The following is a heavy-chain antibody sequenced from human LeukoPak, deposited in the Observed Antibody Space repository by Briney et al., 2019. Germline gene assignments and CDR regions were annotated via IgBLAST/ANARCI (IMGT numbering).Heavy chain of an antibody. Sequence: AASVKVSFKASGYTFTSYGISWVRQAPGQGLEGMGWISAYNGNTNYTQKLQGRVTMTTDTSTSTAYMELRSLRSDDTAVYYCARAHSSSSGFDYWGQGTLVTVSS. D-gene: IGHD6-13*01. CDR3: ARAHSSSSGFDY. CDR2: ISAYNGNT. CDR1: GYTFTSYG. J-gene: IGHJ4*02. V-gene: IGHV1-18*01.